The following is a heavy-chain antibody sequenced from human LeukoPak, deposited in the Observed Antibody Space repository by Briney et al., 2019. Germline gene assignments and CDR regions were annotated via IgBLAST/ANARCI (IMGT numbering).Heavy chain of an antibody. CDR3: ARFFGLQSVGSYFDY. Sequence: GESLKISCKGSGYSFTSYWIGWVRQMPGKGLEWIGIIYPGDSDTRYSPSFQGQATLSADKSISTAYLQWSSLKASDTAMYYCARFFGLQSVGSYFDYWGQGTLVTVSS. CDR1: GYSFTSYW. CDR2: IYPGDSDT. J-gene: IGHJ4*02. D-gene: IGHD5-24*01. V-gene: IGHV5-51*01.